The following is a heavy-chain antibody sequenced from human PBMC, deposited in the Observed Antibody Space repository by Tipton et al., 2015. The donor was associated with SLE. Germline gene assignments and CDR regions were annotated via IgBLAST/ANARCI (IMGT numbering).Heavy chain of an antibody. CDR2: IHYSGHT. D-gene: IGHD2-21*01. CDR3: ARDSICGGECFLN. CDR1: GYSISSGYY. Sequence: LVQPSETLSLTCDVSGYSISSGYYWGWIRQPPGKGLEYIGYIHYSGHTNYNPSLKSRVTISIDTSKKQFSLNLNSVNAADTAVYYCARDSICGGECFLNWGQGTQVTVSS. J-gene: IGHJ4*02. V-gene: IGHV4-59*01.